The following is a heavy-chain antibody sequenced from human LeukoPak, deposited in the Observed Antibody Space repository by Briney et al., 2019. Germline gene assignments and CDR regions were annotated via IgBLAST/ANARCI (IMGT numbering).Heavy chain of an antibody. Sequence: GASVKVPCKASGYTFTSYDINWVRQATGQGLEWMGWMNPNSGNTGYAQKFQGRVTMTRNTSISTAYMELSSLRSEDTAVYYCARDRASRWLQSRAFDIWGQGTMVTVSS. CDR2: MNPNSGNT. CDR1: GYTFTSYD. J-gene: IGHJ3*02. CDR3: ARDRASRWLQSRAFDI. V-gene: IGHV1-8*01. D-gene: IGHD5-24*01.